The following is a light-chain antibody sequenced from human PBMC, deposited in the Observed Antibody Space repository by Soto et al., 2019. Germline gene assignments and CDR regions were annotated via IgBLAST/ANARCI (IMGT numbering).Light chain of an antibody. Sequence: DIQMTQSPSTLSASVGDTVTITCRASQSVAGWLAWYQQKPGKAPTLLIYDASALPRGVPSRFSGSGSGTEFTLTISSLQPDDFATYYCQQYETYSGTFGQGTKVDI. CDR1: QSVAGW. V-gene: IGKV1-5*01. CDR2: DAS. J-gene: IGKJ1*01. CDR3: QQYETYSGT.